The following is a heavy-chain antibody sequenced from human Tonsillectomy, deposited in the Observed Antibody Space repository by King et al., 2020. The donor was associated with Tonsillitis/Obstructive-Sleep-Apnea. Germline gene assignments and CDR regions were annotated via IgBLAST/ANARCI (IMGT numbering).Heavy chain of an antibody. V-gene: IGHV3-74*01. CDR3: ARGPLGYWSGGICYFPYYLDN. D-gene: IGHD2-15*01. J-gene: IGHJ4*02. CDR2: INSDGSST. CDR1: GFTFSSYW. Sequence: VQLVESGGGLVQPGGSLRLSCAASGFTFSSYWMHWVRQAPGKGLVWVSRINSDGSSTTYADSVKGRFTISRDNAKNTLYLQMNSLGAEGTAVYYCARGPLGYWSGGICYFPYYLDNWGQGTLVTVSS.